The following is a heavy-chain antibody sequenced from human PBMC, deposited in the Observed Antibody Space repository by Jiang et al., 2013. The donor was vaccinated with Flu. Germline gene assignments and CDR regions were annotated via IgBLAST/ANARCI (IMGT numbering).Heavy chain of an antibody. V-gene: IGHV4-39*01. J-gene: IGHJ3*02. CDR1: GGSISSSSYY. CDR3: ARPHGRFQWELLSPAFDI. D-gene: IGHD1-26*01. Sequence: GSGLVKPSETLSLTCTVSGGSISSSSYYWGWIRQPPGKGLEWIGSIYYSGSTYYNPSLKSRVTISVETSKNQFSLKLSSVTAADTAVYYCARPHGRFQWELLSPAFDIWGQGTMVTVSS. CDR2: IYYSGST.